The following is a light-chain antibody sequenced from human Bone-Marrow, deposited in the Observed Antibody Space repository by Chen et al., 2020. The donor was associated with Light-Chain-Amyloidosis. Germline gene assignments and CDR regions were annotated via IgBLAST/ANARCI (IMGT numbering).Light chain of an antibody. CDR3: QSYQGSSQGV. V-gene: IGLV6-57*01. J-gene: IGLJ3*02. Sequence: NFMLTQPHSVSESPGKTVIISCTRSSGSIATNYEQWYQQRPGSPPTTVIYEDDQRPSGVPDRFSCSIDRSSNSASLTISGLKTEDEADYYCQSYQGSSQGVFGGGTKLTVL. CDR1: SGSIATNY. CDR2: EDD.